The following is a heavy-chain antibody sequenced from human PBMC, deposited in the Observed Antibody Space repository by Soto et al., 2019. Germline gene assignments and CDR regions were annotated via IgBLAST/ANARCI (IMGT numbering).Heavy chain of an antibody. D-gene: IGHD3-22*01. CDR3: ATTPYYYDSSGYYYNDY. J-gene: IGHJ4*02. V-gene: IGHV3-23*01. CDR1: GFTFSSYA. CDR2: ISGSGGST. Sequence: EVQLLESGGGLVQPGGSLRLSCAASGFTFSSYAMSWVRQAPGKGLEWVSVISGSGGSTYYADSVKGRFTVSRDNSKNTLYLQMNSLRAEDTAVYYCATTPYYYDSSGYYYNDYWGQGTLVTVSS.